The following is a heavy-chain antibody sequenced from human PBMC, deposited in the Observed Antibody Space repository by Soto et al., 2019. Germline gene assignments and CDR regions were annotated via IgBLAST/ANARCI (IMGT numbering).Heavy chain of an antibody. Sequence: GESLKISCKGSGYSFTSYWISWVRQMPGKGLEWMGRIDPSDSYTNYSPSFQGHVTISADKSISTAYLQWSSPKASDTAMYYCARRQRRTYYYCGMDVWGQGTTVTVSS. J-gene: IGHJ6*02. V-gene: IGHV5-10-1*01. CDR2: IDPSDSYT. CDR1: GYSFTSYW. CDR3: ARRQRRTYYYCGMDV.